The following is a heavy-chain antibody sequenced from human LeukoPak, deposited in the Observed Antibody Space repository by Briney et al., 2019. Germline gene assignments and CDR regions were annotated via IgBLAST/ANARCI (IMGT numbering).Heavy chain of an antibody. CDR1: GGSITSTNW. Sequence: SETLSLTCGVSGGSITSTNWWRWVRQPPGQGLEWIGEVSLSGLTNYNPSLSSRVIMALDTSKNHLSLNLTSVTAADTAVYYCSRENGAFSPFGYWGQGTLVTVPS. D-gene: IGHD2-8*01. CDR2: VSLSGLT. J-gene: IGHJ4*02. V-gene: IGHV4-4*02. CDR3: SRENGAFSPFGY.